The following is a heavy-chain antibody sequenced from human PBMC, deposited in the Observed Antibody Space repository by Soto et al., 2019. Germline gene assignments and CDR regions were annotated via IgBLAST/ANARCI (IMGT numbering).Heavy chain of an antibody. CDR3: TTDLIRITIFGVVPDYYGMDV. V-gene: IGHV3-15*01. Sequence: GSLRLSCAASGFTFSNAWMSWVRQAPGKGLEWVGRIKSKTDGGTTDYAAPVKGRLTISRDDSKNTLYLQMNSLKTEDTAVYYCTTDLIRITIFGVVPDYYGMDVWGQGTTVTVSS. CDR1: GFTFSNAW. J-gene: IGHJ6*02. CDR2: IKSKTDGGTT. D-gene: IGHD3-3*01.